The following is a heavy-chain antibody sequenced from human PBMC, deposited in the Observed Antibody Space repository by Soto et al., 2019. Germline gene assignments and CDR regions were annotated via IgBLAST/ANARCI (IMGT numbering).Heavy chain of an antibody. D-gene: IGHD4-17*01. CDR1: DDSISDSRYY. J-gene: IGHJ5*02. CDR3: ARQVYGDYLGGNWFDP. CDR2: TSHDGHA. V-gene: IGHV4-39*01. Sequence: NPSETLSLTCSVLDDSISDSRYYWGWIRQSPEKGLEWIGSTSHDGHAYYNPPLKSRVTLFADTSRNQFSLKMKSVTVADTALYFCARQVYGDYLGGNWFDPWGQGAPVTVSS.